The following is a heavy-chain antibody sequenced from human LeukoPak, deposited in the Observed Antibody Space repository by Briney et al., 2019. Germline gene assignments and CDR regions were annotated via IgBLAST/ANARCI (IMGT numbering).Heavy chain of an antibody. CDR3: ARVGWELLGPFDH. J-gene: IGHJ4*02. V-gene: IGHV4-38-2*02. Sequence: PSETLSLTCSVSGYSISSAYYWGWIRQPPGKGLEWIGYIYYSGTTNYNPSLKSRVTISVDRSKNQFSLKLRSVIAADTAVYYCARVGWELLGPFDHWGQGTLVTVSS. CDR2: IYYSGTT. CDR1: GYSISSAYY. D-gene: IGHD1-26*01.